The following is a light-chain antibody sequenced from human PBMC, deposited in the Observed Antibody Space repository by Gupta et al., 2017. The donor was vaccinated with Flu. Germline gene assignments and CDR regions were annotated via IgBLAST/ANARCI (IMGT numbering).Light chain of an antibody. CDR1: QSVRSY. J-gene: IGKJ4*01. V-gene: IGKV3-11*01. CDR3: QQRCNWHPSLT. Sequence: EIVWTHSPATLSLSPGERATLSCRASQSVRSYLAWYQQKPGQAPRLLIYDASNRVKGIIPRFSGSGEATAFTITISSREQEDFIVNYCQQRCNWHPSLTFGRGTKVEIK. CDR2: DAS.